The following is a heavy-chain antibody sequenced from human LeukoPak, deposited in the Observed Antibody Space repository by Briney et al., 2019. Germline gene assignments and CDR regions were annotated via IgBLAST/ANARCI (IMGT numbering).Heavy chain of an antibody. CDR3: AKSGGYGLIDY. CDR1: GGSISSGSYY. CDR2: IYTSGST. Sequence: SETLSLTCTVSGGSISSGSYYWSWIRQPAGKGLEWIGRIYTSGSTNYNPSLKSRVTISIDTSKNQFSLRLNSVTAADTAMYYCAKSGGYGLIDYWGQGTLVTVSS. D-gene: IGHD1-26*01. V-gene: IGHV4-61*02. J-gene: IGHJ4*02.